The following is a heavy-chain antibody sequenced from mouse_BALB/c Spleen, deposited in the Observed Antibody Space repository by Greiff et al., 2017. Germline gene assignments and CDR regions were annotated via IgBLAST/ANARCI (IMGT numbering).Heavy chain of an antibody. Sequence: QVQLKESGPELVKPGASVKMSCKASGYTFTSYYIHWVKQRPGQGLEWIGWIYPGDGSTKYNEKFKGKTTLTADKSSSTAYMLLSSLTSEDSAIYFCAREDYGYSYAMDYWGQGTSVTVSS. V-gene: IGHV1S56*01. CDR2: IYPGDGST. D-gene: IGHD1-2*01. J-gene: IGHJ4*01. CDR1: GYTFTSYY. CDR3: AREDYGYSYAMDY.